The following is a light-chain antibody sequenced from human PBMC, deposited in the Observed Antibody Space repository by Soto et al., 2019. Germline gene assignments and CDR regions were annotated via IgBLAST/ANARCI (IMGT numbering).Light chain of an antibody. V-gene: IGLV2-14*03. CDR3: SSYTTSSRVA. CDR1: YSDVGAYSY. CDR2: DVT. Sequence: QSALTQPASVSGSPGQSITISCTGTYSDVGAYSYVSWYQHHPGKVPRLIIHDVTDRPSGVSDRFSGSKSGDTASLTISGLLAEDEAHYYCSSYTTSSRVAFGGGTKLTVL. J-gene: IGLJ2*01.